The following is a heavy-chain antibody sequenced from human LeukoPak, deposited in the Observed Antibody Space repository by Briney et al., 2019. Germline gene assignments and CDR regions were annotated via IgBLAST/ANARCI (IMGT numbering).Heavy chain of an antibody. V-gene: IGHV3-7*01. CDR3: ARDLTTKAGVMDV. CDR1: GFTFSIYW. CDR2: IKQDGSEK. Sequence: GGSLRLSCAASGFTFSIYWMSWVRQAPGKGLEWVANIKQDGSEKYYVDSVKGRFTISRDNAKNSLYLQMNSLRAEDTAVYYCARDLTTKAGVMDVWGQGTTVTVSS. J-gene: IGHJ6*02. D-gene: IGHD4/OR15-4a*01.